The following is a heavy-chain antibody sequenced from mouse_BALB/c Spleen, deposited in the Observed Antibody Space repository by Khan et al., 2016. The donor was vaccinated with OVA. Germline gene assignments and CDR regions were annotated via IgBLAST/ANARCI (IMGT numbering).Heavy chain of an antibody. D-gene: IGHD2-14*01. CDR2: MFPGDGST. J-gene: IGHJ3*01. CDR3: ARGGYWWFAY. V-gene: IGHV1-85*01. Sequence: QVQLKQSGAELVKPGASVKLSCKASGYTFTSYDINWVRQRPEQGLEWIGLMFPGDGSTKYNANFKGKATLTTDKSSSTAYMQLSRLTSEDSGAYDGARGGYWWFAYGGQGTLVTVSA. CDR1: GYTFTSYD.